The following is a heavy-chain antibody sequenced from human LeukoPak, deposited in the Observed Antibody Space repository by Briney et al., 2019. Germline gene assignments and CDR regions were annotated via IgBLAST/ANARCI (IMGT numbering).Heavy chain of an antibody. D-gene: IGHD5-24*01. CDR2: INPSGGST. CDR1: GYTFTSYY. Sequence: ASVKVSCKASGYTFTSYYMHWVRQAPGQGREWMGIINPSGGSTSYAQTSQGRVTMTRDTSTSTVYMELSSLRSEDTAVYYCARERTDGYKMYNWFDPWGQGTLVTVSS. CDR3: ARERTDGYKMYNWFDP. J-gene: IGHJ5*02. V-gene: IGHV1-46*01.